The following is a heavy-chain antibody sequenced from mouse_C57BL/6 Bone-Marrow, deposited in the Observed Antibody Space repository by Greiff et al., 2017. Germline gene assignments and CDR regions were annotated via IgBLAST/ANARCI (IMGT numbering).Heavy chain of an antibody. V-gene: IGHV1-54*01. Sequence: QVQLQQSGAELVRPGTSVKVSCTASGYAFTNYLIEWVKQRPGQGLEWIGVINPGSGGTNYNEKFKGKATLTADKSSSTAYMQLSSLTSEDSAVYFCAREEYYDSSYWYFAVWGTGTTVTVSS. CDR3: AREEYYDSSYWYFAV. D-gene: IGHD1-1*01. CDR1: GYAFTNYL. J-gene: IGHJ1*03. CDR2: INPGSGGT.